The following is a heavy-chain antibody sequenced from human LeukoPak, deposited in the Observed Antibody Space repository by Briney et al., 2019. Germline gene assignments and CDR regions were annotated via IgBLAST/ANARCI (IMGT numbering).Heavy chain of an antibody. V-gene: IGHV4-34*01. Sequence: SETLSLTCAVYGGSFSGYYWSWIRQPPGKGLEWIGEINHSGSTNYNPSLKSRVTISVDTSKNQFSLKLSSVTAADTAVYYCARGLTGGDYYFDYRGQGTLVTVSS. J-gene: IGHJ4*02. D-gene: IGHD2-21*01. CDR2: INHSGST. CDR3: ARGLTGGDYYFDY. CDR1: GGSFSGYY.